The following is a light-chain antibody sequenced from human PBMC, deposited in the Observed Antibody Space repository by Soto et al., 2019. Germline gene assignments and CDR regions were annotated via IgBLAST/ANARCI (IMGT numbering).Light chain of an antibody. CDR3: GAHHGSGSNFVYLV. CDR1: SGYSNYK. Sequence: QPVLTQPPSASASLGASVTLTCTLSSGYSNYKVDWYQQRPGKGPRFVMRVGTGGIVGSKGDGIPDRFSVLGSGLNRYLTIKNIQEEDESDYHCGAHHGSGSNFVYLVFGGGTKVTVL. CDR2: VGTGGIVG. J-gene: IGLJ2*01. V-gene: IGLV9-49*01.